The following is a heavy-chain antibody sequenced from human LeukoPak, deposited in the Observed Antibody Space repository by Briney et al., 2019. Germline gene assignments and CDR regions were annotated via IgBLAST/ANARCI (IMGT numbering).Heavy chain of an antibody. Sequence: GRSLRLSCATSGFTFSSYGMHWVRQAPGKGLEWVAVIWYDGSNKYYADSVKGRFTISRDNSKNTLYLQMNSLRAEDTAVYYCARDQENWYFDLWGRGTLVTVSS. D-gene: IGHD5-24*01. CDR1: GFTFSSYG. J-gene: IGHJ2*01. CDR3: ARDQENWYFDL. CDR2: IWYDGSNK. V-gene: IGHV3-33*01.